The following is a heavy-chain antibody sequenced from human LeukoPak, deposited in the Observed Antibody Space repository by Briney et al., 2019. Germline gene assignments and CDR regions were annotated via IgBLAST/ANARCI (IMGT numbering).Heavy chain of an antibody. CDR2: ISGDKGNT. V-gene: IGHV1-18*01. CDR3: ARGDWEPFWY. CDR1: GYTFTNYG. D-gene: IGHD1-26*01. Sequence: ASVTVSCKAFGYTFTNYGITWVRQGPGQGLEWLGWISGDKGNTNYAQEVQGRVTMTTDTSTSTAYMELRSLRPDDTAVYFCARGDWEPFWYWGQGTLVTVSS. J-gene: IGHJ4*02.